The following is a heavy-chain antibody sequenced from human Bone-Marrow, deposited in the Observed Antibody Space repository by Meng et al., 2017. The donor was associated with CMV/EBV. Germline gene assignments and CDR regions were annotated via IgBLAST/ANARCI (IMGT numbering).Heavy chain of an antibody. CDR3: ARGDTVVLTKCLSAIDD. Sequence: GESLKISCAASGFIFSSFNMNWVRQAPGKGLEWVSSISARSSYIYYADSVKGRVTISRDNPKDCLYLQMNSLRVEDTATYFCARGDTVVLTKCLSAIDDWGQGTLVTVSS. V-gene: IGHV3-21*01. D-gene: IGHD3-3*01. CDR2: ISARSSYI. J-gene: IGHJ4*02. CDR1: GFIFSSFN.